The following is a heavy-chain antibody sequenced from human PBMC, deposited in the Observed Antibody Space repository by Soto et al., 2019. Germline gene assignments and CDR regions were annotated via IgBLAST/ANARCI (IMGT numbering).Heavy chain of an antibody. V-gene: IGHV4-31*03. J-gene: IGHJ1*01. CDR2: VYYSGST. CDR3: AREYSSGWYGYFQH. D-gene: IGHD6-19*01. CDR1: GGSISSGGYS. Sequence: SETLSLTCTVSGGSISSGGYSWSWIRQYPGLGLEWIGAVYYSGSTYYKRPLKSRLTMSVDTSKNQFSLMLTSVTAADTAIYYCAREYSSGWYGYFQHWGQGSAVSVSS.